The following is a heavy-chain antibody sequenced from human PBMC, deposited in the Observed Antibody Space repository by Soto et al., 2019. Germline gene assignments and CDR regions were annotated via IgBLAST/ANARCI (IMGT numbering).Heavy chain of an antibody. CDR1: GGSVSSGSYY. Sequence: SETLSLTCTVSGGSVSSGSYYWSWIRQPPGKGLEWIGYIYYSGSTNYNPSLKSRVTISVDTSKNQFSLKLSSVTAADTAVYYCASLMGSGWSNYYYYGMDVWGQGTTVTVSS. J-gene: IGHJ6*02. CDR2: IYYSGST. V-gene: IGHV4-61*01. CDR3: ASLMGSGWSNYYYYGMDV. D-gene: IGHD6-19*01.